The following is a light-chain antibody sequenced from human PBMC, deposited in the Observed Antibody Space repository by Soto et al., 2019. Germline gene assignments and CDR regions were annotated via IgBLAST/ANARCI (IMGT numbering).Light chain of an antibody. CDR2: DAS. CDR1: QSVSSY. V-gene: IGKV3-11*01. J-gene: IGKJ1*01. CDR3: QQRSNWPTT. Sequence: EIVLTQSPATLSLSPGERATLSCRASQSVSSYLAWYQQKPGQAPRLLIYDASNRATGIPARFSPSGSGTDFTLTISSLEPEDFAVYYCQQRSNWPTTFGQGTKVDIK.